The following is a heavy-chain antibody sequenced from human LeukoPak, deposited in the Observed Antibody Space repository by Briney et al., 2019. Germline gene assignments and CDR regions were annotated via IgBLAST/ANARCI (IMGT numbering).Heavy chain of an antibody. J-gene: IGHJ3*02. CDR2: IWYDGSNK. Sequence: GGSLRLSCAASGFTFSNYGMHWVRQAPGKGLEWVTIIWYDGSNKYYADSMKGRFTISRDNSKNTLFLQMNSLRAEDTAVYYCARDKLTGNDFDIWGQGTMVTVSS. D-gene: IGHD3-10*01. CDR1: GFTFSNYG. V-gene: IGHV3-33*01. CDR3: ARDKLTGNDFDI.